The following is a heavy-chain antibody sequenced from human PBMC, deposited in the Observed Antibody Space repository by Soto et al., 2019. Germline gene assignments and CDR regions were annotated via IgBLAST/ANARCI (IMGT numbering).Heavy chain of an antibody. J-gene: IGHJ4*02. V-gene: IGHV3-74*01. CDR2: MSSDGSRT. Sequence: EVQLVESGGGLDQPGGSLRLTCAASGFTFSSDWMHWVRQAPGKGLVWVSRMSSDGSRTNYADSVTGRFTISRDNAKSTLYLQMNSLRAEDTAVYYCARGPRGWYGFDYWGQGALVTVSS. CDR3: ARGPRGWYGFDY. CDR1: GFTFSSDW. D-gene: IGHD6-19*01.